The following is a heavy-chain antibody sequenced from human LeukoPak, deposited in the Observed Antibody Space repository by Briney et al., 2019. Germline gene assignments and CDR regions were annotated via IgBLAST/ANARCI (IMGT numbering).Heavy chain of an antibody. CDR2: ISTSSYYI. CDR1: GFTFSSYE. J-gene: IGHJ3*02. CDR3: ARAEGDRWYDALDM. Sequence: GGSLRLSCAASGFTFSSYEMNWVRQAPGKGLEWISSISTSSYYIYYGDSVEGRFTISRDNAKNSLYLQMNSLRAEDTALYYCARAEGDRWYDALDMWGQGTMVTVSS. D-gene: IGHD3-16*01. V-gene: IGHV3-21*06.